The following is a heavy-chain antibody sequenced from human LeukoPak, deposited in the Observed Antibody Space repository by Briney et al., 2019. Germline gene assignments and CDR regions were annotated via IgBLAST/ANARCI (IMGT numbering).Heavy chain of an antibody. CDR1: GGSITSGGYY. Sequence: SETLSLTCTVSGGSITSGGYYWGWIRQPPGKGLEWIGSVYYSGSIHYNPSLKSRVTISADTSKNQISLKVRSVTAADTAMYYCARLRGYSYAGDYWGQGSLATVSS. V-gene: IGHV4-39*07. CDR2: VYYSGSI. J-gene: IGHJ4*02. D-gene: IGHD5-18*01. CDR3: ARLRGYSYAGDY.